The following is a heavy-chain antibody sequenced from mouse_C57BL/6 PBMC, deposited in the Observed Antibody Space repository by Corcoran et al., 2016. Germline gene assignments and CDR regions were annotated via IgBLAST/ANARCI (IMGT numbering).Heavy chain of an antibody. D-gene: IGHD4-1*01. CDR2: ISYDGSN. V-gene: IGHV3-6*01. J-gene: IGHJ3*01. CDR1: GYSITSGYY. CDR3: ARENWDEMAY. Sequence: DVQLQESGPGLVKPSQSLSLTCSVTGYSITSGYYWNWIRQFPGNKLEWMGYISYDGSNNYNPSLKNRISITRDTSKNQFFLKLNSVTTEDTATYYCARENWDEMAYWGQGTLVTVSA.